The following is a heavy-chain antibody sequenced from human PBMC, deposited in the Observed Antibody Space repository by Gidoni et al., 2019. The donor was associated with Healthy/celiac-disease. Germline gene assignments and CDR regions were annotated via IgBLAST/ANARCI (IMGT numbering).Heavy chain of an antibody. CDR1: GFTFSSYA. V-gene: IGHV3-23*01. Sequence: EVQLLESGGGLVQPGGSLRLSCSASGFTFSSYARSCVRQAPGKGLEGVSASSGSGGSTYYGDSVKGRFTISRDNSKNTLYLQMNSLRAEDTAGYYCEGWLRYGDWFDPWGQGTLVTVSS. D-gene: IGHD5-12*01. J-gene: IGHJ5*02. CDR3: EGWLRYGDWFDP. CDR2: SSGSGGST.